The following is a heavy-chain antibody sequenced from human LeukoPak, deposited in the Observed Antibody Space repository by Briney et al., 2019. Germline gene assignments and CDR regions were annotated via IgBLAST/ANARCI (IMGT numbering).Heavy chain of an antibody. CDR3: ASLGGSGWSVGGYYYGMDV. V-gene: IGHV3-21*01. CDR1: GFTFSSYS. D-gene: IGHD6-19*01. CDR2: ISSSSSYI. Sequence: GGSLRLSCAASGFTFSSYSMNWVRQAPGKGLEWVSSISSSSSYIYYADSVKGRFTISRDNAKHSLYLQMNSLRAEDTAVYYCASLGGSGWSVGGYYYGMDVWGQGTTVTVSS. J-gene: IGHJ6*02.